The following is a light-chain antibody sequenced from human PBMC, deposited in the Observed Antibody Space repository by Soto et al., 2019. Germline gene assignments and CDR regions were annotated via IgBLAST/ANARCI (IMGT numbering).Light chain of an antibody. J-gene: IGLJ1*01. V-gene: IGLV2-14*01. CDR3: SSFTTNYFYV. CDR2: GVT. CDR1: SSDVGGYNY. Sequence: QSALTQPASVSGSPGQSIAISCTGTSSDVGGYNYVSWYQQLPGKAPKLLIHGVTHRPSGVSTRFSASKSAYTASLTISGLQAEDEADYYCSSFTTNYFYVFGPGTKLTVL.